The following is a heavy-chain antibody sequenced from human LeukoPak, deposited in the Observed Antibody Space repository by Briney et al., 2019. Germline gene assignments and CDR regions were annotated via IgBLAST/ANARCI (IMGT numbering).Heavy chain of an antibody. J-gene: IGHJ4*02. Sequence: KPSETLSLTCAVYGGSFSGYYWSWIRQHPGKGLEWIGYIYYSGSTYYNPSLKSRVTISVDTSKNQFSLKLSSVTAADTAVYYCARSMDYDFWSGYFYYWGQGTLVTVSS. V-gene: IGHV4-31*11. CDR2: IYYSGST. CDR1: GGSFSGYY. D-gene: IGHD3-3*01. CDR3: ARSMDYDFWSGYFYY.